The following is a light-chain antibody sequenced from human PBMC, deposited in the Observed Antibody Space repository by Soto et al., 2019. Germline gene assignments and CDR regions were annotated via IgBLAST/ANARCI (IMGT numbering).Light chain of an antibody. Sequence: DIQMTQAPSSLSASVGDRVTITCRASQSITNYLNWYQQKPGRAPKLLIYGASSLQRGVPSRFSGSGSGTDFTLSISSLQPEDFATYSCQQSYVTPLTFGGGTKVDIK. J-gene: IGKJ4*01. CDR2: GAS. V-gene: IGKV1-39*01. CDR1: QSITNY. CDR3: QQSYVTPLT.